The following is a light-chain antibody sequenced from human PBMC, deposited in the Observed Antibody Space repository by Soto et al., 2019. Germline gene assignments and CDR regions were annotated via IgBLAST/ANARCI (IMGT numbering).Light chain of an antibody. CDR1: QSVSSY. J-gene: IGKJ2*01. Sequence: EIVLTQSPATMSLSPGERATLSCRASQSVSSYLAWYQQKPGQAPRLLIYDASNRATGIPARFSGSGSGTDFTLTSSGLEPEDFAVYYCQQRSHWRTFGQGTKLELK. CDR3: QQRSHWRT. V-gene: IGKV3-11*01. CDR2: DAS.